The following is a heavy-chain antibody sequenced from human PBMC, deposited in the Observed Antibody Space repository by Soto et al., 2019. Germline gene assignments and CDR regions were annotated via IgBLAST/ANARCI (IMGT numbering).Heavy chain of an antibody. CDR2: ISSDGSNK. J-gene: IGHJ6*02. V-gene: IGHV3-30*18. D-gene: IGHD2-2*01. CDR1: GFTFSSYG. CDR3: AKRDCIRTRCRQGYYYGMDV. Sequence: QVQLVESGGGVVQPGRSLRLSCAASGFTFSSYGMHWVRQAPGKGLEWVAVISSDGSNKYYADSVKGRFTISRDNSKSTLHLQMNSLRAEDTAVYYCAKRDCIRTRCRQGYYYGMDVWGQGTTVTVSS.